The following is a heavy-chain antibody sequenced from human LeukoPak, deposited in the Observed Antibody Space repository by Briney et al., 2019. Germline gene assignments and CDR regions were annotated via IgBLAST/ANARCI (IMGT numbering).Heavy chain of an antibody. Sequence: PSETLPLTCAVYDGSFSSYYWTWIRQSPGKGLEWIGEINHSGSTNFNPSLRSRVTISLDTSKNQFSLRLSSVTAADTAVYYCAREYCSDVSCHDNWFDPWGQGTLVIVSS. D-gene: IGHD2-15*01. CDR3: AREYCSDVSCHDNWFDP. V-gene: IGHV4-34*01. CDR2: INHSGST. CDR1: DGSFSSYY. J-gene: IGHJ5*02.